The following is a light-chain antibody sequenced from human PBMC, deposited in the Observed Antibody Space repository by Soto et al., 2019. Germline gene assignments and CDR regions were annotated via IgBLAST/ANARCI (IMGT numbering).Light chain of an antibody. CDR1: QSVGSF. V-gene: IGKV3-11*01. Sequence: EIVFTHSPSTRSMSPLETAKRSFSASQSVGSFLAWYQQKPGQAPRLLIYDTSIRATGIPARFSGSGSGTDFTLTITTLEPEDFAVYYCQQRNSWPPTFTFGQGPRWRL. CDR3: QQRNSWPPTFT. CDR2: DTS. J-gene: IGKJ5*01.